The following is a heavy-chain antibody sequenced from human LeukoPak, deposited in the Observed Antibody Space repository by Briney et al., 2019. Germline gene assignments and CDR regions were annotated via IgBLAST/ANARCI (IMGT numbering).Heavy chain of an antibody. V-gene: IGHV3-30*04. D-gene: IGHD2-2*01. CDR2: ISYDGSNK. Sequence: PGRSLRLSCAASGFTFSSYAMHWVRQAPGKGLEWVAVISYDGSNKYYADSVKGRFTISRDNSKNTLYLQMNSLRAEDTAVYYCTRGTDIVIVPAATLDYWGQGTLVTVSS. CDR1: GFTFSSYA. J-gene: IGHJ4*02. CDR3: TRGTDIVIVPAATLDY.